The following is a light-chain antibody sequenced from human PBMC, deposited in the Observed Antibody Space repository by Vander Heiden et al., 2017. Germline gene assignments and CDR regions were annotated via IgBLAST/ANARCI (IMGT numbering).Light chain of an antibody. J-gene: IGLJ2*01. CDR3: QAWDSSCVV. V-gene: IGLV3-1*01. Sequence: SYELTQPPSVSVSPGQTASITCSGDKLWDKYACWYQQKPAQSPVLVIYQDSKRPSGSPERFSGANSGNTATLTISGTQARDEADYYCQAWDSSCVVLGGGTKLTVL. CDR2: QDS. CDR1: KLWDKY.